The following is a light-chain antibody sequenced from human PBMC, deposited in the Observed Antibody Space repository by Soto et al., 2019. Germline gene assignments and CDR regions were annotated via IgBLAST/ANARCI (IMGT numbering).Light chain of an antibody. CDR2: DAT. CDR3: SSYTGSTTLYV. CDR1: YSDVGGYKH. J-gene: IGLJ1*01. V-gene: IGLV2-14*01. Sequence: QSALTQPASVSASPGQSITISCIGSYSDVGGYKHVAWYQQYPGKAPKLIIYDATSRPSGISSRFSGSKSGNTASLTISGLQADDEADYYCSSYTGSTTLYVFGTGTKLTVL.